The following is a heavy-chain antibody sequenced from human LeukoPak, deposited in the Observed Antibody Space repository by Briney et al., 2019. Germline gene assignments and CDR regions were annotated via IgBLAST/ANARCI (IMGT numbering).Heavy chain of an antibody. J-gene: IGHJ4*02. D-gene: IGHD6-13*01. CDR2: INDNGRT. Sequence: SETLSLTCAVYGGSFSGYFWSWIRQPPGKGLEWIGEINDNGRTNYNPSLKSRVTISVDTSKNQFSLKVKSLTAADTAIYYCARGSQHLAPTRSDYFDFWGQGTLVTVSS. CDR3: ARGSQHLAPTRSDYFDF. CDR1: GGSFSGYF. V-gene: IGHV4-34*01.